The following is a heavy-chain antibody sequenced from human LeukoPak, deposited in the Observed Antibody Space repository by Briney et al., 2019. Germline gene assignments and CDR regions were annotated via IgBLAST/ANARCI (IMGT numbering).Heavy chain of an antibody. CDR3: AKDPRSSGWYLGGDY. CDR1: GFTLRSYG. Sequence: GRSLRLSCAASGFTLRSYGMHWVRQAPSKRLEWVAVISYDGSNKYYADSVKGRFTISRDNSKNTLYLQMNSLRTEDTAVYYCAKDPRSSGWYLGGDYWGQGTLVTVSS. V-gene: IGHV3-30*18. D-gene: IGHD6-19*01. J-gene: IGHJ4*02. CDR2: ISYDGSNK.